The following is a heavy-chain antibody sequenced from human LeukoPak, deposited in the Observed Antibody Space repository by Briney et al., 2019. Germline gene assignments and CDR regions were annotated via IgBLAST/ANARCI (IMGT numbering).Heavy chain of an antibody. D-gene: IGHD2-2*01. CDR1: GYTLTELS. CDR3: ATALPIVVVPAAEHWFDP. Sequence: ASVKVSRKVSGYTLTELSMHWVRQAPGKGLEWMGGFDPEDGETIYAQKFQGRVTMTEDTSTDTAYMELSSLRSEDTAVYYCATALPIVVVPAAEHWFDPWGQGTLVTVSS. J-gene: IGHJ5*02. CDR2: FDPEDGET. V-gene: IGHV1-24*01.